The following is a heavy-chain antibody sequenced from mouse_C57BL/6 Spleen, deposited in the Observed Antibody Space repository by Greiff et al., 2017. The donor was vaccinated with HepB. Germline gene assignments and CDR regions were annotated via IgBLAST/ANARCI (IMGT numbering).Heavy chain of an antibody. CDR1: GYTFTSYW. CDR2: IHPSDSDT. J-gene: IGHJ1*03. V-gene: IGHV1-74*01. CDR3: APQRGYWYFDV. Sequence: QVQLKQPGAELVKPGASVKVSCKASGYTFTSYWMHWVKQRPGQGLEWIGRIHPSDSDTNYNQKFKGKATLTVDKSSSTAYMQLSSLTSEDSAVYYCAPQRGYWYFDVWGTGTTVTVSS.